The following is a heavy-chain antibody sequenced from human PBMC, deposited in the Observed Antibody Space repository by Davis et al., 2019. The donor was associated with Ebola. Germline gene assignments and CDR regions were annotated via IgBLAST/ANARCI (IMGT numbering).Heavy chain of an antibody. V-gene: IGHV1-3*01. CDR3: AGNSVTTRLDYYGMDV. D-gene: IGHD4-17*01. Sequence: AASAKVSCKASGYTFTRFAIHWVRQAPRQRLEWMGWINAGNGNTIYSQNFQGRVTITRETSASTVYMELSSLRSEDTTVYYCAGNSVTTRLDYYGMDVWGQGTTVTVSS. CDR2: INAGNGNT. J-gene: IGHJ6*02. CDR1: GYTFTRFA.